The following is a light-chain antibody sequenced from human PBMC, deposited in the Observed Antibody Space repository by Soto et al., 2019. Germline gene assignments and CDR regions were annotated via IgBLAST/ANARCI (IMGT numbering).Light chain of an antibody. CDR3: SSYAGSNNLV. CDR2: EVS. J-gene: IGLJ2*01. V-gene: IGLV2-8*01. CDR1: SSDVGHYNY. Sequence: QSVLTQPPSASGSPGQSVTISCTGASSDVGHYNYVSWYQQHPGKAPKLMIYEVSKRPSGVPDRFSGSKSGNTASLTVSGLQAEDEADYYCSSYAGSNNLVFGGGTKVTVL.